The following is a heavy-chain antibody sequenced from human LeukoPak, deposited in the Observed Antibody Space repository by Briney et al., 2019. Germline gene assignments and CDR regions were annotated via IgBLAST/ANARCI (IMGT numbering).Heavy chain of an antibody. V-gene: IGHV3-48*04. CDR2: ISSSGSTI. Sequence: GGSLRLSCAASGFTFSSYSMNWVRQAPGKGLEWVSYISSSGSTIYYADSVKGRFTISRDDAKNSLYLQMNSLRAEDTAVYYCARDYGGSSPFDYWGQGTLVTVSS. CDR3: ARDYGGSSPFDY. CDR1: GFTFSSYS. D-gene: IGHD4-23*01. J-gene: IGHJ4*02.